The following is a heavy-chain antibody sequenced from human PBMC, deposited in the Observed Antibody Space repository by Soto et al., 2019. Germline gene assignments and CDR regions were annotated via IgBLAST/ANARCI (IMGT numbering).Heavy chain of an antibody. CDR1: GYTFTGHH. V-gene: IGHV1-2*02. CDR2: IGPESGAT. Sequence: ASVQVSCKASGYTFTGHHIHWVRQAPEQGPEWMGGIGPESGATRYAQKFQGRVTMTRDMSITTVYMELNNLSPDDTAVYYCGRGRSGQIVVFYWGQGTPVTVSS. J-gene: IGHJ4*02. D-gene: IGHD1-26*01. CDR3: GRGRSGQIVVFY.